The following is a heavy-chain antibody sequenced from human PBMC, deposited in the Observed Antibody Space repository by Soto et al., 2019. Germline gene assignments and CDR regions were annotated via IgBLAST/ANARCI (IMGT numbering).Heavy chain of an antibody. CDR3: AKDISFYCSGGSCYSDYYYGMDV. CDR1: GFTFDDYA. Sequence: GGSLRLSCAASGFTFDDYAMHWVRQAPGKGLEWVSGISWNSGSIGYADSVKGRFTISRDNAKNSLYLQMNSLRAEDTALYYCAKDISFYCSGGSCYSDYYYGMDVWGQGTTVTVSS. J-gene: IGHJ6*02. V-gene: IGHV3-9*01. CDR2: ISWNSGSI. D-gene: IGHD2-15*01.